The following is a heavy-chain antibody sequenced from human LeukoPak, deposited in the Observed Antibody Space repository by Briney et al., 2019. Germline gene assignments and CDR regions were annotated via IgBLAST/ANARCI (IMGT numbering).Heavy chain of an antibody. CDR3: TTIGSSEGNY. J-gene: IGHJ4*02. V-gene: IGHV3-15*01. CDR2: IKSKTDGGTT. D-gene: IGHD6-6*01. CDR1: GFTFSNAW. Sequence: GGSLRLSCAASGFTFSNAWMRWVPRAPGKGLEWVGRIKSKTDGGTTDSAAPVKGIFTISRDDSKNTLYLQMNSLKTEDTAVYYGTTIGSSEGNYGGQGTLVTVSS.